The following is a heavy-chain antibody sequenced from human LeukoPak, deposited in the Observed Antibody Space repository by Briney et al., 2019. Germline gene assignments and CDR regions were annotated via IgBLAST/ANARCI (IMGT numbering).Heavy chain of an antibody. J-gene: IGHJ4*02. CDR1: GYTFTGYY. D-gene: IGHD3-10*01. CDR3: ARALTYYYGSGSSRGIDY. CDR2: INPNSGGT. V-gene: IGHV1-2*02. Sequence: ASVKVSCKASGYTFTGYYMHWVRQAPGQGLEWMGWINPNSGGTNYAQKFQGRVTMTRDTSISTAYMELSRLRSDDTAVYYCARALTYYYGSGSSRGIDYWGQGTLVTVSS.